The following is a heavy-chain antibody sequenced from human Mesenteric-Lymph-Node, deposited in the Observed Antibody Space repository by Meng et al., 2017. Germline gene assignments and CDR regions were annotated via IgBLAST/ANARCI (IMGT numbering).Heavy chain of an antibody. CDR2: IYYSGST. Sequence: QAQGAGPALGEPSQSLSLTCSFAGGSISSGDSCWSWIRQPPGKGLEWIWYIYYSGSTYYNPSLRSRITISVDTSKNQFSLRLRSVTAADTAVYYCARGPTTYFDYWGQGTLVTVSS. D-gene: IGHD4-17*01. J-gene: IGHJ4*02. CDR3: ARGPTTYFDY. V-gene: IGHV4-30-4*01. CDR1: GGSISSGDSC.